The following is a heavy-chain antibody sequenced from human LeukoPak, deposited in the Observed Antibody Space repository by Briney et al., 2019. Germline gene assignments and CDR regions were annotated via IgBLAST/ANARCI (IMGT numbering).Heavy chain of an antibody. CDR3: ARRTMSGYDALDI. V-gene: IGHV3-21*01. D-gene: IGHD5-18*01. CDR2: ISSSSSYI. J-gene: IGHJ3*02. Sequence: GGSLRLSCAASGFTFSSYSMNWVRQAPGKGLEWVSSISSSSSYIYYADSVKGRFTISRDNANISLYLQMNSLRAEDTAVYYCARRTMSGYDALDIWGQGTMVTVSS. CDR1: GFTFSSYS.